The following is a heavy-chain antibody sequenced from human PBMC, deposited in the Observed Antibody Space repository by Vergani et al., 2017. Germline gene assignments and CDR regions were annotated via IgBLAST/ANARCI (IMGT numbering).Heavy chain of an antibody. D-gene: IGHD2-15*01. J-gene: IGHJ4*02. V-gene: IGHV3-15*01. CDR1: GFTFSNAW. Sequence: EVQLVESGGGLVQPGGSLRLSCAASGFTFSNAWMSWVRQAPGKGLEWVGRIKSKTDGGTTDYAAPVKGRFTISRDESKNTLYLQMNSLKTEDSAVYYCAKMWLECCSGGSCYSELYFDYWGQGTLVTVSS. CDR3: AKMWLECCSGGSCYSELYFDY. CDR2: IKSKTDGGTT.